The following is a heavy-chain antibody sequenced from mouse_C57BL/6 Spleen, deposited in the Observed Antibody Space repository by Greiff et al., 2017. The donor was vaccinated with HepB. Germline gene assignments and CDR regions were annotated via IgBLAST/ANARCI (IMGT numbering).Heavy chain of an antibody. CDR3: AREYYFDC. Sequence: VQLQQSGAELVRPGASVKLSCKASGYTFTDYYINWVKQRPGQGLEWIARIYPGSGNTYYNEKFKGKATLTAEKSSSTAYMQLSSLTSEDSAVYFCAREYYFDCWGQGTTLTVSS. CDR1: GYTFTDYY. V-gene: IGHV1-76*01. CDR2: IYPGSGNT. J-gene: IGHJ2*01.